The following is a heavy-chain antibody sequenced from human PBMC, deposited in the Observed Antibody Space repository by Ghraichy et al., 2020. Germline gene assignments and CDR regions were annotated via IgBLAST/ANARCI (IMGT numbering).Heavy chain of an antibody. CDR2: INHSGST. Sequence: SETLSLTCAVYGGSFSGYYWSWIRQPPGKGLEWIGEINHSGSTNYNPSLKSRVTISVDTSKNQFSLKLSSVTAADTAVYYCARGGYCSSTSCYTFPYFDYWGQGTLVTVSS. CDR3: ARGGYCSSTSCYTFPYFDY. J-gene: IGHJ4*02. D-gene: IGHD2-2*02. V-gene: IGHV4-34*01. CDR1: GGSFSGYY.